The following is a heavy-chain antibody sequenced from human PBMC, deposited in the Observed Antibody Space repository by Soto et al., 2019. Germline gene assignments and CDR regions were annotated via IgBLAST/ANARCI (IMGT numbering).Heavy chain of an antibody. CDR2: IWYDGSNK. Sequence: GGSLRLSCGASGFTFSSYGMHWVRQAPGKGLEWVAVIWYDGSNKYYADSVKGRFTISRDNSKNTLYLQMNSLRAEDTAVYYCARGTVWFGESLLDYWGQGTLVTVSS. V-gene: IGHV3-33*01. CDR3: ARGTVWFGESLLDY. D-gene: IGHD3-10*01. J-gene: IGHJ4*02. CDR1: GFTFSSYG.